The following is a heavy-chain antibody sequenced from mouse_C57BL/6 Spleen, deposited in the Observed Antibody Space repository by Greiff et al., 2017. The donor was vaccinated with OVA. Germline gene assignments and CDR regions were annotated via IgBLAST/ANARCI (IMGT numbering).Heavy chain of an antibody. J-gene: IGHJ2*01. V-gene: IGHV3-6*01. CDR2: ISYDGSN. CDR3: ARVQTAQAFDY. D-gene: IGHD3-2*02. Sequence: EVQLQESGPGLVKPSQSLSLTCSVTGYSITSGYYWNWIRQFPGNKLEWMGYISYDGSNNYNPSLKNRNSITRDTSKNQFFLKLNSVTTEDTATYYCARVQTAQAFDYWGQGTTLTVSS. CDR1: GYSITSGYY.